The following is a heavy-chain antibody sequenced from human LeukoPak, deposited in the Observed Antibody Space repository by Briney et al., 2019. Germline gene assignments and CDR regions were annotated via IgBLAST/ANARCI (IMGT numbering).Heavy chain of an antibody. D-gene: IGHD2-15*01. J-gene: IGHJ6*03. CDR3: ARARVASNHNYYYYMDV. CDR2: IIPIFGTA. CDR1: GGTFSSYA. Sequence: SVRVSCKASGGTFSSYAISWVRQAPGQGLEWMGGIIPIFGTANYAQKFQGRVTITTDESTITAYMELSSLRSEDTAVYYCARARVASNHNYYYYMDVWGKGTTVTVSS. V-gene: IGHV1-69*05.